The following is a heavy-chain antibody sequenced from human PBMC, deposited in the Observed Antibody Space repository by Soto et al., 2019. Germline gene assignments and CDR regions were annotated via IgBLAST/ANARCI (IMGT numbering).Heavy chain of an antibody. Sequence: EVQLVESGGGLVQPGGSLRLSCAASGFTVSSNSMSWVRQAPGKGLELVSVLYSDDKTYYADSVKGRFTISRHNSKNTLYLQMNSLRVEDTALYYCAREISDFDDIRSKLGKGFDIWGQGTVVTVAS. CDR2: LYSDDKT. CDR3: AREISDFDDIRSKLGKGFDI. V-gene: IGHV3-53*04. CDR1: GFTVSSNS. D-gene: IGHD3-9*01. J-gene: IGHJ3*02.